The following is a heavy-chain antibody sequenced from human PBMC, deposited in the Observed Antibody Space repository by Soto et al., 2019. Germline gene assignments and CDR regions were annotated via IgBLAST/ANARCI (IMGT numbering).Heavy chain of an antibody. CDR2: FDPEDGET. D-gene: IGHD3-3*01. CDR1: GDTLTELS. CDR3: ATAGYDFWSGYRYYYYGMDV. V-gene: IGHV1-24*01. Sequence: AAVKVSCKVSGDTLTELSMHWVRQAPGKGLEWMGGFDPEDGETIYAQKFQGRVTMTEDTSTDTAYMELSSLRSEDTAVYYCATAGYDFWSGYRYYYYGMDVWGQGTTVTVSS. J-gene: IGHJ6*02.